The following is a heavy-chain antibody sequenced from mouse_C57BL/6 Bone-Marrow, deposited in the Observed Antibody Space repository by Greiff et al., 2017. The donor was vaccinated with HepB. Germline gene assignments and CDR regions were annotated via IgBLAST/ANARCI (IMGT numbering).Heavy chain of an antibody. CDR2: ISGGGGNT. Sequence: EVQVVESGGGLVKPGGSLKLSCAASGFTFSSYTMSWVRQTPEKRLEWVATISGGGGNTYYPDSVKGRFTISRDNAKNTLYLQMSSLRSEDTALYYWARLRGLRGYYYAMDYWGQGTSVTVSS. V-gene: IGHV5-9*01. D-gene: IGHD2-2*01. CDR1: GFTFSSYT. J-gene: IGHJ4*01. CDR3: ARLRGLRGYYYAMDY.